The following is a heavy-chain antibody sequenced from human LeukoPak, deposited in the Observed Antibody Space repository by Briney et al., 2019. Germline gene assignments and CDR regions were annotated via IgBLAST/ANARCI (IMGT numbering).Heavy chain of an antibody. CDR2: IYYSGST. D-gene: IGHD6-19*01. Sequence: SETLSLTCTVSGGSISSYYWSWVRQPPGKGLEWIGYIYYSGSTNYNPSLKSRVTISVDTSKNQFSLKLSSVTAADTAVYYRARVGEDSSGWYADYWGQGTLVTVSS. J-gene: IGHJ4*02. CDR3: ARVGEDSSGWYADY. V-gene: IGHV4-59*01. CDR1: GGSISSYY.